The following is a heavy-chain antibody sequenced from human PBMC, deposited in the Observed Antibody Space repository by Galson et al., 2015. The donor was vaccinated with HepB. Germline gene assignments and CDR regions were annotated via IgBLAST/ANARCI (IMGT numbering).Heavy chain of an antibody. CDR1: GFTFSRYW. J-gene: IGHJ3*02. CDR2: VNSDGSDT. V-gene: IGHV3-74*01. CDR3: VALGGDAFDI. D-gene: IGHD3-16*01. Sequence: SLRLSCAASGFTFSRYWMHWIRQAPGKGLLWVSHVNSDGSDTTYADSVKGRFTISRDNAKNTLYLQMNSLRAEDTAVYYCVALGGDAFDIWGQGTRVAVSS.